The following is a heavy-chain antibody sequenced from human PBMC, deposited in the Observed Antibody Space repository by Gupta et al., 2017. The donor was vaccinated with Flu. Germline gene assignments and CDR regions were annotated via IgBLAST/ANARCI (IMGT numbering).Heavy chain of an antibody. CDR3: ARSDGSGWYYFEF. CDR1: GFDFSGYS. CDR2: ISFDGKSL. D-gene: IGHD6-19*01. J-gene: IGHJ4*02. V-gene: IGHV3-21*06. Sequence: EVHLTESGGGPVKSGGSIRLSCTASGFDFSGYSMNWVRQAPGKWLEWVSAISFDGKSLFYADSVKGRFTISRDNDESSLYLHIDSLRVEDTAVYYCARSDGSGWYYFEFWGQGTLVTVSS.